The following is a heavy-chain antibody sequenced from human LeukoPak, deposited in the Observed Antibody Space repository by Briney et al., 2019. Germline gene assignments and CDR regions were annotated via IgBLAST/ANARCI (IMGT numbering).Heavy chain of an antibody. CDR1: GFTFSSYA. V-gene: IGHV3-30-3*01. CDR3: ARVTSNYYDSSGYYY. Sequence: PGRSLRLSCAASGFTFSSYAMHWVRQAPGKGLEWVAVISYDGSNKYYADSVKGRFTISRDNSKNTLYLQMNSQRAEDTAVYYCARVTSNYYDSSGYYYWGQGTLVTVSS. D-gene: IGHD3-22*01. J-gene: IGHJ4*02. CDR2: ISYDGSNK.